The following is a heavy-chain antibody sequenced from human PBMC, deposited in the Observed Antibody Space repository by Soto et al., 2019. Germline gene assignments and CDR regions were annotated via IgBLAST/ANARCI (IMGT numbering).Heavy chain of an antibody. Sequence: ASVKVSCKASGYTFTGYYMHWVRQAPGQGLEWMGWINPNSGGTNYAQKFQGWVTMTRDTSISTAYMELSRLRSDDTAVYYCARAGGALLWFGEPSGGAFDIWGQGTMVTVSS. CDR2: INPNSGGT. CDR3: ARAGGALLWFGEPSGGAFDI. J-gene: IGHJ3*02. V-gene: IGHV1-2*04. CDR1: GYTFTGYY. D-gene: IGHD3-10*01.